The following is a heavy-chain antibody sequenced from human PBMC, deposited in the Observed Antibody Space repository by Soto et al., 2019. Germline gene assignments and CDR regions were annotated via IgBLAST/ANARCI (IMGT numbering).Heavy chain of an antibody. CDR3: ARGPRYYYGSGSYYNVYHYYGMDV. CDR2: INHSGST. CDR1: GGSFSGYY. D-gene: IGHD3-10*01. V-gene: IGHV4-34*01. J-gene: IGHJ6*02. Sequence: SETLSLTCAVYGGSFSGYYWSWIRQPPGKGLEWIGEINHSGSTNYNPSLKSRVTISVDTSKNQFSLKLSSVTAADTAVYYCARGPRYYYGSGSYYNVYHYYGMDVWGQGTTVTVSS.